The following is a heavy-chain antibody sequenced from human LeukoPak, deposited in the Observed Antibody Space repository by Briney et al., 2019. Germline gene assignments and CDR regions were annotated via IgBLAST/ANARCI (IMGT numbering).Heavy chain of an antibody. D-gene: IGHD3-10*01. CDR3: ARAYGSGSYLLYYYYYYGMDV. CDR1: GYTFTSYG. V-gene: IGHV1-18*01. J-gene: IGHJ6*02. CDR2: ISAYNGNT. Sequence: ASVKVSCKASGYTFTSYGISWVRQAPGQGLEWMGWISAYNGNTNYAQKLQGRVTMTTDTSTSTAYMELRSLRSDDTAVYYCARAYGSGSYLLYYYYYYGMDVWGQGTTVTVSS.